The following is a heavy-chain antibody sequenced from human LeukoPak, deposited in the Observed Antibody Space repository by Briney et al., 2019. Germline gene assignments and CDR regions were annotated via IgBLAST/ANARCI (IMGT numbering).Heavy chain of an antibody. CDR1: GGSISSHY. CDR3: ATIKRGDIFGFFDF. J-gene: IGHJ4*02. V-gene: IGHV4-59*11. D-gene: IGHD5-18*01. Sequence: SETLFLTCTVSGGSISSHYWGWIRQPPGKGLEWIAYLRDTGGTKANPSLESRVALSADTSKNQFSLRLTSVTAADTAIYYCATIKRGDIFGFFDFWGQGILVTVSS. CDR2: LRDTGGT.